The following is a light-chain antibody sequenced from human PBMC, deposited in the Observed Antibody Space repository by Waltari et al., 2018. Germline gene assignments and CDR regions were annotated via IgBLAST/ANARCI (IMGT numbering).Light chain of an antibody. CDR3: QQYNSYSYT. V-gene: IGKV1-5*03. CDR2: KAS. J-gene: IGKJ2*01. Sequence: DIQLTQSPSTLSASVGDRVTITCRASLNIRTWLAWFQQKRGQVPKLLIYKASSLQSGVPSRFSGSGSGTEFSLTISSLQPDDFGTYYCQQYNSYSYTFGQGTKLDIK. CDR1: LNIRTW.